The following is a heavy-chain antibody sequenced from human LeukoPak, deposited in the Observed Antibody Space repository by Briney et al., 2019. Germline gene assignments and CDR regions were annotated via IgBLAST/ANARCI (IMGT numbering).Heavy chain of an antibody. CDR2: ISSNGGST. Sequence: GGSLRLSCAASGFTFSSYAMHWVRQAPGKGLEYVSAISSNGGSTYYANSVKGRFTISRDNSKNTLYLQMGSLRAEDMAVYYCARGVGEYCSGGSCPTVNYFDHWGQGTLVTVSS. J-gene: IGHJ4*02. V-gene: IGHV3-64*01. CDR3: ARGVGEYCSGGSCPTVNYFDH. D-gene: IGHD2-15*01. CDR1: GFTFSSYA.